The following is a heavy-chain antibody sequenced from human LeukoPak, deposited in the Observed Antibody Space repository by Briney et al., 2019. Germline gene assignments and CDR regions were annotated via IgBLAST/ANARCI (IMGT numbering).Heavy chain of an antibody. CDR2: IKKDGTEI. V-gene: IGHV3-7*01. CDR3: ARGWSFDI. CDR1: GSTFSTSW. Sequence: GGSLRLPCVASGSTFSTSWMSWVRQAPGKGLEWVANIKKDGTEIYYVDSVKGRFTISRDNAKNSVYVQMDSLRAEDTAVYYCARGWSFDIRGQGTMVIVSS. D-gene: IGHD2-15*01. J-gene: IGHJ3*02.